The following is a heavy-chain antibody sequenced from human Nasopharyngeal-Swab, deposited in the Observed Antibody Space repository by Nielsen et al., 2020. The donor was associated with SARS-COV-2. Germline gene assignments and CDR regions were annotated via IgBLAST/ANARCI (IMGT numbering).Heavy chain of an antibody. CDR3: ARHETSNWFDP. CDR1: GGSISSSSYY. Sequence: GSLRLSCTVSGGSISSSSYYWGWIRQPPGKGLEWIGSIYYSGSTYYNPSLKSRVTISVDTSKNQFFLKLSSVTAADTAVYYCARHETSNWFDPWGQGTLVTVSS. J-gene: IGHJ5*02. V-gene: IGHV4-39*01. CDR2: IYYSGST.